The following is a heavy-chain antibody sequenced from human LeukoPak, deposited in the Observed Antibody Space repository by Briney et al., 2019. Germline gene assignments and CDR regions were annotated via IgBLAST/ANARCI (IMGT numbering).Heavy chain of an antibody. CDR2: IGAYNVNT. D-gene: IGHD6-13*01. CDR1: GYTFTSYG. Sequence: ASVKVSCKASGYTFTSYGISWVRQAPGQGLEWMGWIGAYNVNTNYAQKLQGRVTMTTDTSTSTAYMELRSLRSDDTAVYYCARAGASSWNNWFDPWGQGTAVTVSS. CDR3: ARAGASSWNNWFDP. J-gene: IGHJ5*02. V-gene: IGHV1-18*01.